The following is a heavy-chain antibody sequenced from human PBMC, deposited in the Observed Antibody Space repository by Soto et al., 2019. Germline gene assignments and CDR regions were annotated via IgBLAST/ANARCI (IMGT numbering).Heavy chain of an antibody. CDR2: IYPGDSDT. CDR1: GYSFTSYW. CDR3: ARHQGRWELLLEAFDI. D-gene: IGHD1-26*01. Sequence: GESLKISCKGSGYSFTSYWIGWVRQMPGKGLEWMGIIYPGDSDTRYSPSFQGQVTISADKSISTAYLQWSSLKASDTAMYYCARHQGRWELLLEAFDIWGQGTMVTVSS. V-gene: IGHV5-51*01. J-gene: IGHJ3*02.